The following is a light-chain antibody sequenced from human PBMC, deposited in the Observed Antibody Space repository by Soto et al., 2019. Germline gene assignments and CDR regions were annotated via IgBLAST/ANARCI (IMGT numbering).Light chain of an antibody. J-gene: IGKJ1*01. Sequence: EIVLTQSPGTLSFSPGERATLSCRASQSVSNTYLAWYQQKPGQAPRLLIYDASTRAYGIPDRFSGSGSGTDFTLTISRLEPEDFAVYYCQQYGSLSWTFGQGTKVDIK. CDR2: DAS. V-gene: IGKV3-20*01. CDR1: QSVSNTY. CDR3: QQYGSLSWT.